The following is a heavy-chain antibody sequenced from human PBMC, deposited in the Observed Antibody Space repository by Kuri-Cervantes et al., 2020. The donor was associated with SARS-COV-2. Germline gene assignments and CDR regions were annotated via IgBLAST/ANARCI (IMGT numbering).Heavy chain of an antibody. CDR2: ISGSGGST. CDR3: ARGPYYYDSCGYYSGYLGYYYGMDV. CDR1: GFTFSSYA. J-gene: IGHJ6*02. D-gene: IGHD3-22*01. Sequence: GESLKISCAASGFTFSSYAMSWVRQAPGKGLEWVSAISGSGGSTYYADSVKGRFTISRDNSKNTLYLQMNSLRAEDTAVYYCARGPYYYDSCGYYSGYLGYYYGMDVWGQGTTVTVLL. V-gene: IGHV3-23*01.